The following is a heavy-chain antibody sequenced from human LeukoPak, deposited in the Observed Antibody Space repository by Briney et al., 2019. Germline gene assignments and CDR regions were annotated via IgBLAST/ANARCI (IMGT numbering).Heavy chain of an antibody. Sequence: GGSLRLSCAASGFTVRDNYMSWVRQAPGKGLVWVSRINSDGSSTSYADSVKGRFTISRDNAKNTLYLQMNSLRAEDTAVYYCARDWYSSSYCDYWGQGTLVTVSS. CDR1: GFTVRDNY. D-gene: IGHD6-6*01. V-gene: IGHV3-74*01. J-gene: IGHJ4*02. CDR3: ARDWYSSSYCDY. CDR2: INSDGSST.